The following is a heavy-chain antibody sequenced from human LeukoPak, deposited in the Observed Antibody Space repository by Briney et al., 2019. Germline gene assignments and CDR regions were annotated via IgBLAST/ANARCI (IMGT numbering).Heavy chain of an antibody. V-gene: IGHV1-2*01. CDR2: INPNSGGR. CDR1: GYSFTDYY. J-gene: IGHJ4*02. Sequence: GSVKVSCKASGYSFTDYYMHWVRQAPGQGLEWMGWINPNSGGRNYAQTVQGRVTITRDTSKSTAYLERSILGCDDTVLVLCTVTTVTIDDFCGPGTLVTASS. D-gene: IGHD4-17*01. CDR3: TVTTVTIDDF.